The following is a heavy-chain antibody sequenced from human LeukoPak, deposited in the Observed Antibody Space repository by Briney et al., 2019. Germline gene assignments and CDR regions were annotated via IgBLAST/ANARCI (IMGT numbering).Heavy chain of an antibody. V-gene: IGHV1-2*02. D-gene: IGHD3-10*01. J-gene: IGHJ5*02. CDR1: GYTFTAYY. CDR2: INPNTGDT. Sequence: GASVKVSCKASGYTFTAYYIHWVRQAPGQGLEWMGWINPNTGDTNYAPKFQGRVTMTTVTSISTAYMDLNRLKSDDTAVYYCARVSRFGQNWFDPWGQGTLVTVSS. CDR3: ARVSRFGQNWFDP.